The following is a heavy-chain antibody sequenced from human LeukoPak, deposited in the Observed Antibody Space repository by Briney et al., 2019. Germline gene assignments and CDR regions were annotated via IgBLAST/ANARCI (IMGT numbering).Heavy chain of an antibody. CDR2: ISSSGSTI. CDR1: GFTFSSYE. V-gene: IGHV3-48*03. J-gene: IGHJ4*02. CDR3: ARDLNWETY. Sequence: GGSLRLSCAASGFTFSSYEMNWVRQAPGKGLEWVSYISSSGSTIYYADSVKGRFTISRGNAKNSLYLRMNSLRAEDTAVYYCARDLNWETYWGQGTLVSVSS. D-gene: IGHD7-27*01.